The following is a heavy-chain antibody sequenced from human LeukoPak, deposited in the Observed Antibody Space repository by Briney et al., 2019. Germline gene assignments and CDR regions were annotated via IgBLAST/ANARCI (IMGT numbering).Heavy chain of an antibody. D-gene: IGHD3-10*01. CDR2: ISAYNGNT. Sequence: ASVKVSCKASGYTFTSYGISWVRQAPGQGLEWMGWISAYNGNTNYAQKLQGRVTMTTDTSTSTAYMELRSLRSDDTAVYYCARDNYYGSGSYYNQKYYYYYGMDVWGQGTTVTVSS. V-gene: IGHV1-18*01. CDR1: GYTFTSYG. J-gene: IGHJ6*02. CDR3: ARDNYYGSGSYYNQKYYYYYGMDV.